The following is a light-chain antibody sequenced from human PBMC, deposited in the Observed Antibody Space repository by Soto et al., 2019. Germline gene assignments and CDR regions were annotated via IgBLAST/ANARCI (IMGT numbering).Light chain of an antibody. CDR2: PVS. J-gene: IGLJ1*01. V-gene: IGLV2-18*01. CDR3: SLYISRSTSFV. Sequence: QSALTQPPSMSGSPGQSFSISCTGTSSDIGTYISVSWYQQPPGTAPKLIIYPVSNRPSGVPDRFSGSKSGNTAFLTISGLQAEDEADYYCSLYISRSTSFVFGTGTKVTVL. CDR1: SSDIGTYIS.